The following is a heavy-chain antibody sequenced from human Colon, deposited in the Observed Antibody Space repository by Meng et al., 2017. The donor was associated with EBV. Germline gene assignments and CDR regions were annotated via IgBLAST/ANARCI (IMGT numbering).Heavy chain of an antibody. CDR1: GDSVTNGGYS. D-gene: IGHD7-27*01. CDR3: ARDTSTWGNKGLDH. CDR2: IYHSGST. V-gene: IGHV4-30-2*01. J-gene: IGHJ4*02. Sequence: QWQESGSGLGKPSQTLSLTCVFSGDSVTNGGYSWSWIRQPPGKGLEWIGYIYHSGSTKYNPSLKSRVTISVDTSKNQFSLKLSSVTAADTTVYYCARDTSTWGNKGLDHWGQGILVTVSS.